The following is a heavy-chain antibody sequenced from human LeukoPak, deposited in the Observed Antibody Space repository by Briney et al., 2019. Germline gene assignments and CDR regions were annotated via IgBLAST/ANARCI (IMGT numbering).Heavy chain of an antibody. D-gene: IGHD5-24*01. V-gene: IGHV4-38-2*02. CDR3: ARVIGGMAVLFRDVNWFAP. CDR2: IHHSGNT. J-gene: IGHJ5*02. CDR1: GYSISSGYY. Sequence: SETLSLTCTVSGYSISSGYYWGWIRQPPGKGLEWIGSIHHSGNTYYNPSLKSRVTISVDTSKNQFSLRLSSVTAADTAVYYCARVIGGMAVLFRDVNWFAPWGQGTLVTVSS.